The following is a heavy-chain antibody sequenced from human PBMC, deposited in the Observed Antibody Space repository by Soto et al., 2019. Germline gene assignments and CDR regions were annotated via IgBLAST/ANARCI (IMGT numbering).Heavy chain of an antibody. CDR2: ISGSGGST. V-gene: IGHV3-23*01. D-gene: IGHD3-9*01. Sequence: PGWSLRLSCEASGFTFSSYAMSWVRQAPGKGLEWVSAISGSGGSTYYADSVNGRFNISRDNSKNTLYLQMNSLRAEDTAVYYCAKEGRYFDWLSYYYYGMDVWGQGTTVTVSS. J-gene: IGHJ6*02. CDR3: AKEGRYFDWLSYYYYGMDV. CDR1: GFTFSSYA.